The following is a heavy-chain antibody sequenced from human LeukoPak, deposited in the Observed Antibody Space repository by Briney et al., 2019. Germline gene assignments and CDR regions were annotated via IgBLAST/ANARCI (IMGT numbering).Heavy chain of an antibody. Sequence: GSLRLSCAASGFTFTNYAMSWVRQAPGKGLEWVSAISGNGGRTYYADSVRGRFTISRDNSKNTLFLQMNSLRAEDTAVYYCAKGSRGRVNWFDPWGQGTLVTVSS. CDR3: AKGSRGRVNWFDP. CDR2: ISGNGGRT. V-gene: IGHV3-23*01. CDR1: GFTFTNYA. J-gene: IGHJ5*02. D-gene: IGHD1-26*01.